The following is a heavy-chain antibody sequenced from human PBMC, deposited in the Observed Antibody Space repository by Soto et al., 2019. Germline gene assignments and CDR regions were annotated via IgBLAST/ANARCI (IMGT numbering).Heavy chain of an antibody. CDR3: AHVAGGYIWSGYDAFDI. Sequence: SGPTLVNPTQTLTLTCTFSGFSLSTSGVGVGGIRQPPGKPLEWLALIYWNTDKRYSTSLTSRITITKDTSKNQVVLTMTNMVPVDPANYYCAHVAGGYIWSGYDAFDIWGQGTMVTVSS. J-gene: IGHJ3*02. CDR2: IYWNTDK. V-gene: IGHV2-5*01. CDR1: GFSLSTSGVG. D-gene: IGHD3-9*01.